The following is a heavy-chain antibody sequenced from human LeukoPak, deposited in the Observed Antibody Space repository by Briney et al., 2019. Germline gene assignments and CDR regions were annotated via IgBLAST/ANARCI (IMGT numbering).Heavy chain of an antibody. Sequence: GASVRVSCKVSGYTLTELSMHWVRQAPGKGLEWMGGFDPEDGETIYAQKFQGRVTMTEDTSTDTAYMELSSLRSEDTAVYYCATTRNYYDSSGYRDWGQGTLVTVSS. J-gene: IGHJ4*02. D-gene: IGHD3-22*01. V-gene: IGHV1-24*01. CDR2: FDPEDGET. CDR3: ATTRNYYDSSGYRD. CDR1: GYTLTELS.